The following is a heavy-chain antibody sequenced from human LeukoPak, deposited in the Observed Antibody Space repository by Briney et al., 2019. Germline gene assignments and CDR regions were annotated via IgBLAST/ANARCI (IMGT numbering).Heavy chain of an antibody. D-gene: IGHD1-26*01. CDR2: INPSGGST. J-gene: IGHJ4*02. V-gene: IGHV1-46*01. CDR1: GYTFTSYY. CDR3: ARDEVGAWDY. Sequence: ASVNVPCKASGYTFTSYYMHWVRQAPGQGLEWMGIINPSGGSTSYAQKFQGRVTMTRDTSTSTVYMELSSLRSEDTAVYYCARDEVGAWDYWGQGTLVTVSS.